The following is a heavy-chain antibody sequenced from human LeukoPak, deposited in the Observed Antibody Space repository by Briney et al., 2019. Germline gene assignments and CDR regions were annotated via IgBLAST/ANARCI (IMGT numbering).Heavy chain of an antibody. CDR1: GGSISSSSYY. J-gene: IGHJ3*02. CDR2: IYYSGST. Sequence: PSETLSLTCTVSGGSISSSSYYWGWIRQPPGKGLEWIGSIYYSGSTYYNPSLKSRVTISVDTSKNQFSLKLSPVTAADTAVYYCAIRYYYDSSGHTDAFDIWGQGTMVTVSS. CDR3: AIRYYYDSSGHTDAFDI. V-gene: IGHV4-39*01. D-gene: IGHD3-22*01.